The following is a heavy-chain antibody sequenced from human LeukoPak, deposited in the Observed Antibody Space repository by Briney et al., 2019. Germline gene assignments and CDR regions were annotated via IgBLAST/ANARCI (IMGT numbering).Heavy chain of an antibody. J-gene: IGHJ4*02. CDR2: INHSGST. D-gene: IGHD3-22*01. CDR1: GGSFSGYY. Sequence: SETLSLTCAVYGGSFSGYYWSWIRQPPGKGLEWIGEINHSGSTSYNPSLKGRVTISVDTSKSQFSLKLSSVTATDTAVYYCARGTHPYYNKAPVDYWGQGTLVTVSS. V-gene: IGHV4-34*01. CDR3: ARGTHPYYNKAPVDY.